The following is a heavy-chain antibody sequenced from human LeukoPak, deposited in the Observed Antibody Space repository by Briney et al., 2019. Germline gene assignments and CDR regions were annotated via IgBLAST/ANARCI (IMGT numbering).Heavy chain of an antibody. J-gene: IGHJ6*02. D-gene: IGHD3-3*01. V-gene: IGHV1-2*06. CDR3: ARMKNGFWSGYYTYYYGMDV. CDR2: INPNSGGT. Sequence: ASVKVSCKASGYTFTGYYMHWVRQAPGQGLEWMGRINPNSGGTNYAQKFQGRVTMTRDTSISTAYMELSRLRSDDTAVYYCARMKNGFWSGYYTYYYGMDVWGQGTTVTVSS. CDR1: GYTFTGYY.